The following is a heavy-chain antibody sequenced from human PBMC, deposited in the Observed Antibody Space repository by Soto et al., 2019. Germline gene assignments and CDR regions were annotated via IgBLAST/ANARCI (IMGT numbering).Heavy chain of an antibody. J-gene: IGHJ4*02. V-gene: IGHV3-30-3*01. CDR2: ISYDGSNK. Sequence: QVQLVESGGGVVQPGRSLRLSCAASGFTFSSYAMHWVRQAPGKGLEWVAVISYDGSNKYYADSVKGRFTISRDNSKNTLYLQMNSLRAEDTAVYYCARDRLQWLALDYGGQGTLVTVSS. CDR1: GFTFSSYA. D-gene: IGHD6-19*01. CDR3: ARDRLQWLALDY.